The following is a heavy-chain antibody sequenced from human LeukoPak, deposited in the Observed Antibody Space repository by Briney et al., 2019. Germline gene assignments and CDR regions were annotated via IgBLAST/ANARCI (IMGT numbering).Heavy chain of an antibody. Sequence: ASVKVSCKASGYTFTGYYMHWVRQAPGQGLEWMGWINPNSGGTNYAQKFQGRVTMTRDTSISTAYMELSRLRSDDTAVFYCARVQYCSGGSCYSDLYYWGQGTLVTVSS. CDR1: GYTFTGYY. CDR2: INPNSGGT. D-gene: IGHD2-15*01. V-gene: IGHV1-2*02. J-gene: IGHJ4*02. CDR3: ARVQYCSGGSCYSDLYY.